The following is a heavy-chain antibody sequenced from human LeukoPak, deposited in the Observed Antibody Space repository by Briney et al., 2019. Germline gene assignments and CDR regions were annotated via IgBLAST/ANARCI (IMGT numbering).Heavy chain of an antibody. CDR3: ARAGPSSSWHQFDY. D-gene: IGHD6-13*01. J-gene: IGHJ4*02. CDR1: GFTFDDYG. V-gene: IGHV3-20*04. Sequence: GGSLRLSCAASGFTFDDYGMSWVRQTPGKGLEWVSAINWNGGSTDYADSVKGRFTISRDNAKKSLYLQMNSLRAEETAVYYCARAGPSSSWHQFDYWGQGTLVTVSS. CDR2: INWNGGST.